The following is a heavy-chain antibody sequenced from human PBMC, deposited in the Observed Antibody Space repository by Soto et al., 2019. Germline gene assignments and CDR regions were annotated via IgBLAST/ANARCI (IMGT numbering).Heavy chain of an antibody. CDR1: GLKFSDAW. D-gene: IGHD4-4*01. J-gene: IGHJ4*02. CDR3: AWDNSGRFRTDH. Sequence: EVQLVESGGGLVKPGDSLRLSCAVSGLKFSDAWMNGVRQAPGKGLEWVGRIKSKGGGETKDYATPVKGRFAISRDDSRDTLFLQMNSLKIEDTAVYYCAWDNSGRFRTDHWGQGTLVTVS. CDR2: IKSKGGGETK. V-gene: IGHV3-15*07.